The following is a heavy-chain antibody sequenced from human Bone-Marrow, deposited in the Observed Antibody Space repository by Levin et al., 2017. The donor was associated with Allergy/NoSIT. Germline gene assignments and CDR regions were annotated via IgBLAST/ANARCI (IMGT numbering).Heavy chain of an antibody. J-gene: IGHJ3*02. V-gene: IGHV3-23*01. CDR2: IGGSGTGT. CDR1: GLNFSSYG. CDR3: AKDQYFYESSGYFPTDVFDI. D-gene: IGHD3-22*01. Sequence: SGGSLRLSCVASGLNFSSYGMNWVRQAPGKGLEWVSAIGGSGTGTYYADSVKGRFTVSRDDSKNTLFLQMNSLRAEDTGMYFCAKDQYFYESSGYFPTDVFDIWGRGTRVTVSS.